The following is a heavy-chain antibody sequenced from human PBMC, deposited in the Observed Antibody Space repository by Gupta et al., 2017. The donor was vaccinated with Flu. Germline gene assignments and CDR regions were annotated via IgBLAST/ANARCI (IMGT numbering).Heavy chain of an antibody. CDR3: ARVKEFCGVEPAAPHMDV. D-gene: IGHD3-3*01. V-gene: IGHV4-34*01. CDR2: INRRATT. Sequence: WAWLRQSSGEGQKWVSGINRRATTTYNPSLKRRGTISLDKSTNQFALWFTSVSAADRAVYYCARVKEFCGVEPAAPHMDVWGNGTTVTVSS. J-gene: IGHJ6*03.